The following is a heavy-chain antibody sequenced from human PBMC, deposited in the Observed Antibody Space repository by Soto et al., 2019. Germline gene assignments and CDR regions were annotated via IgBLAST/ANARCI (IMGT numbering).Heavy chain of an antibody. D-gene: IGHD6-13*01. J-gene: IGHJ4*02. CDR1: GGPISSYY. CDR3: ASLQVPGNFDF. Sequence: PSETLSLTCTVSGGPISSYYWGWIRQPPGKTLEWLGYVFYSGIPTYSPSLKSRVTVSVDTSTNQFSLKLTSLTAADTATYYCASLQVPGNFDFWGPGSLVTVSS. CDR2: VFYSGIP. V-gene: IGHV4-59*08.